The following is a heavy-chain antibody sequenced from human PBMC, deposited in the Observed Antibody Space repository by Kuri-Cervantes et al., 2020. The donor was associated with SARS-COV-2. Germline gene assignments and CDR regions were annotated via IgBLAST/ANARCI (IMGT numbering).Heavy chain of an antibody. Sequence: ASVKVSCKASGYTFTSYAMNWVRQAPGQGLEWMGWINTNTGNPTYAQGFTGRFVFSLDTSVSTAYLQISSLKAEDTAVYYCAREIVVVITPSYFDYWGQGTLVTVSS. D-gene: IGHD3-22*01. CDR1: GYTFTSYA. V-gene: IGHV7-4-1*02. CDR3: AREIVVVITPSYFDY. CDR2: INTNTGNP. J-gene: IGHJ4*02.